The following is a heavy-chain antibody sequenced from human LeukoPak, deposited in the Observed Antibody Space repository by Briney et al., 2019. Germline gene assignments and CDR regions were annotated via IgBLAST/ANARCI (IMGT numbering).Heavy chain of an antibody. V-gene: IGHV3-9*01. CDR2: ISWDSGSI. CDR1: GFTFDDYA. D-gene: IGHD3-10*01. CDR3: AGGLGYYGSGSYSPSNWFDP. Sequence: PGGSLRLSCAASGFTFDDYAMHWVRQAPGKGLEWVSGISWDSGSIAYADSVKGRFTISRDNAKNSLYLQMNSLRAEDTAVYYCAGGLGYYGSGSYSPSNWFDPWGQGTLVTVSS. J-gene: IGHJ5*02.